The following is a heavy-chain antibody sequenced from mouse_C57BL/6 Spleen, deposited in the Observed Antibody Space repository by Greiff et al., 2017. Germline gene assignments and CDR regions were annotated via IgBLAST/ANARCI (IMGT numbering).Heavy chain of an antibody. CDR3: ARFGDYGYYAMDY. Sequence: EVKLQESGPELVKPGASVKISCKASGYSFTGYYMNWVKQSPEKSLEWIGEINPSTGGTTYNQKFKAKATLTVDKSSSTAYMQLKSLTSEDSAVYYCARFGDYGYYAMDYWGQGTSVTVSS. J-gene: IGHJ4*01. CDR2: INPSTGGT. CDR1: GYSFTGYY. D-gene: IGHD2-4*01. V-gene: IGHV1-42*01.